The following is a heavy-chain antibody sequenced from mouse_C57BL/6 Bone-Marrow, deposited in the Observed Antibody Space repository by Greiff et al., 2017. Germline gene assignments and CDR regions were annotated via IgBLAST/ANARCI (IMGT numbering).Heavy chain of an antibody. CDR2: IDPEDGGT. J-gene: IGHJ1*03. D-gene: IGHD1-1*01. CDR3: ASLITTVVGRWDFDV. Sequence: VQLQQSGAELVKPGASVKFSCTASGFNIKDYYMHWVKQRTEQGLVWIGRIDPEDGGTKYAPNFQGQATITADTSSNTGYLQLNSLTSEDTAVYSCASLITTVVGRWDFDVWGKGTTVTVSS. CDR1: GFNIKDYY. V-gene: IGHV14-2*01.